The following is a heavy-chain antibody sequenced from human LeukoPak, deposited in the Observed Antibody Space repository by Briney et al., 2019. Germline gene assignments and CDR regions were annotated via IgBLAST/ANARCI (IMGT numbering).Heavy chain of an antibody. Sequence: PGGSLTLSCAASGLTFTEYWMTWVRHVPGKGLEWVANIHKAGTESYYVDSVKGRFAISRDNAKSSLYLQLSSVRVDDTAVYYCARVGTWELQGVFDYWGQGTLVTVSS. CDR2: IHKAGTES. V-gene: IGHV3-7*01. CDR1: GLTFTEYW. J-gene: IGHJ4*02. CDR3: ARVGTWELQGVFDY. D-gene: IGHD1-26*01.